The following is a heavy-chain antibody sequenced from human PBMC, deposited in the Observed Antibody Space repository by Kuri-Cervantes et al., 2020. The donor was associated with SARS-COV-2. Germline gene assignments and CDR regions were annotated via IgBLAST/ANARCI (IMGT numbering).Heavy chain of an antibody. CDR3: ARDPNANHNNWFDP. V-gene: IGHV4-4*07. CDR2: IYTGGST. J-gene: IGHJ5*02. CDR1: GGSISSYY. Sequence: GSLRLSCTVSGGSISSYYWSWIRQPAGKGLEWIGRIYTGGSTNYNPSLKSRVTISVDTSKNQFSLKLSSVTAADTAVYYCARDPNANHNNWFDPWGQGTLVTVSS. D-gene: IGHD4/OR15-4a*01.